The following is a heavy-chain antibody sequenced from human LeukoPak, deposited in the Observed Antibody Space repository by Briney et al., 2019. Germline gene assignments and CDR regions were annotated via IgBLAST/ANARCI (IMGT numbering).Heavy chain of an antibody. CDR2: INHSGST. D-gene: IGHD3-22*01. V-gene: IGHV4-31*03. CDR3: ARGYHYYDSSGYYY. CDR1: GGSISSGGYY. J-gene: IGHJ4*02. Sequence: SQTLSLTCTVSGGSISSGGYYWSWIRQHPGKGLEWIGEINHSGSTNYNPSLKSRVTISVDTSKNQFSLKLSSVTAADTAVYYCARGYHYYDSSGYYYWGQGTLVTVSS.